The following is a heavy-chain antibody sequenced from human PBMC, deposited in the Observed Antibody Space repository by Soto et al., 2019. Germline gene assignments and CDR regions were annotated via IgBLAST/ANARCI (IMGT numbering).Heavy chain of an antibody. CDR2: VHYSGST. J-gene: IGHJ4*02. Sequence: SETLSLTCPVSGGSISSYYWGWIRQPPGKGLEWIATVHYSGSTYYTPSLKNRVTISADTSKNQFSLRLNSVTAADTAVYYCARQHYYDSSGYYTWNWGQGTLVTVSS. CDR3: ARQHYYDSSGYYTWN. V-gene: IGHV4-39*01. CDR1: GGSISSYY. D-gene: IGHD3-22*01.